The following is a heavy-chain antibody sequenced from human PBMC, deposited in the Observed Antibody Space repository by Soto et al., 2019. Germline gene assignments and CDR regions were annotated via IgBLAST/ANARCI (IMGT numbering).Heavy chain of an antibody. D-gene: IGHD3-9*01. CDR1: GFTSSSYW. V-gene: IGHV3-74*01. J-gene: IGHJ6*02. CDR2: INSDGSST. CDR3: ARDPRDILTGYPFYYYGMDV. Sequence: PVGSLRLSCAASGFTSSSYWMHWVRQAPGKGLVWVSRINSDGSSTSYADSVKGRFTISRDNAKNTLYLQMNSLRAEDTAVYYCARDPRDILTGYPFYYYGMDVWGQGTTVTVSS.